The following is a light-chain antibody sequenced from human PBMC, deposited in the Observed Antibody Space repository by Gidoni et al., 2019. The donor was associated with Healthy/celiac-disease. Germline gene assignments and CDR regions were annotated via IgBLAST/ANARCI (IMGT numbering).Light chain of an antibody. CDR1: SSDVGVYNY. J-gene: IGLJ2*01. CDR2: DVS. CDR3: SSYTSSSTLVV. Sequence: QSALTQPASVSGSPGQSITISCTGTSSDVGVYNYVSWYQQHPGKAPKLMIYDVSNRPSWVANRFSGSKSGNTASLTISGLQAEDEADYYCSSYTSSSTLVVFGGGTKLTVL. V-gene: IGLV2-14*01.